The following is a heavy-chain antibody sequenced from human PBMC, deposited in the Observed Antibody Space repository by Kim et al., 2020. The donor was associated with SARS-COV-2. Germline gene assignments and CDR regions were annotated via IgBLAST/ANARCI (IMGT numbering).Heavy chain of an antibody. D-gene: IGHD6-13*01. CDR1: GGSFSGYY. CDR3: ARGLRAAAGYSGWVDP. Sequence: SETLSLTCAVYGGSFSGYYWSWIRQPPGKGLEWIGEINHSGSTNYNPSLKSRVTISVDTSKNQFSLKLSSVTAADTAVYYCARGLRAAAGYSGWVDPWGQGTLVTVSS. CDR2: INHSGST. J-gene: IGHJ5*02. V-gene: IGHV4-34*01.